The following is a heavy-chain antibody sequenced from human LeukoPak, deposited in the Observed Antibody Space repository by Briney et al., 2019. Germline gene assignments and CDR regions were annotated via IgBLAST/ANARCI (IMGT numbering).Heavy chain of an antibody. Sequence: SETLSLTCTVSGGSISSGSYYWSWIRQPAGKGLEWIGRIYTSGSTNYNPSLKSRVIISVDTSKNHFSLKLSSVTAADTAVYYCARARDDYYDSSEDYWGQGTLVTVSS. CDR1: GGSISSGSYY. J-gene: IGHJ4*02. V-gene: IGHV4-61*02. CDR2: IYTSGST. CDR3: ARARDDYYDSSEDY. D-gene: IGHD3-22*01.